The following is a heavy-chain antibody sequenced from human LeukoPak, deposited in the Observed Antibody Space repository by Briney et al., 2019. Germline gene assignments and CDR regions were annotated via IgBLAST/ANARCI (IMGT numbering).Heavy chain of an antibody. J-gene: IGHJ4*02. CDR2: IREDGNDK. V-gene: IGHV3-7*01. D-gene: IGHD3-16*01. CDR3: ARDYIGGWNDH. Sequence: PGGSLRLSCSASGFTFSSYWMSWVRQTTGKGLECVAKIREDGNDKFYVDSVKGRFTISRDNAKSTVYLQMNSLRVEDTAVYFCARDYIGGWNDHWGQGTLVTVSS. CDR1: GFTFSSYW.